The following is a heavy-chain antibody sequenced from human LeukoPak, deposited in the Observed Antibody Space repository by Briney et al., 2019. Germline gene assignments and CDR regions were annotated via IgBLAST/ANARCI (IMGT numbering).Heavy chain of an antibody. D-gene: IGHD6-19*01. V-gene: IGHV1-2*02. CDR1: GYTFTGYY. CDR3: ARASIAVAGSFDY. Sequence: ASVKVSCKASGYTFTGYYMHWVRQAPGQGLEWMGWINPNSGGTNYAQKFQGRVTMTRDTSISTACMELNRLRSDDTAVYYCARASIAVAGSFDYWGQGTLVTVSS. J-gene: IGHJ4*02. CDR2: INPNSGGT.